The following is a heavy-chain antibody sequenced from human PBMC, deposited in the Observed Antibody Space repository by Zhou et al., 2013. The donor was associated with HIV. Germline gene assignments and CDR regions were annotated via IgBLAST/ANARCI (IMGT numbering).Heavy chain of an antibody. D-gene: IGHD4-17*01. CDR2: ISGYNDNR. CDR3: ARDPRSGDYVNGDY. V-gene: IGHV1-18*01. J-gene: IGHJ4*02. CDR1: GFSFGSYS. Sequence: LVQSGAEIKKPGTSVKVSCQASGFSFGSYSFSWVRQGPGQRLEWMGWISGYNDNRKYAQKLQGRVTMTTDTSTTTAYMELRSLKSDDTAIYYCARDPRSGDYVNGDYWGQGTLVIVSS.